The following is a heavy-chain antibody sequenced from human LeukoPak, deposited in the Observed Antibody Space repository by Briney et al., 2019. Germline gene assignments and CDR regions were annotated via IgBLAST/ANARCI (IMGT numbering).Heavy chain of an antibody. CDR1: GFTVSSNY. D-gene: IGHD3-22*01. J-gene: IGHJ4*02. V-gene: IGHV3-66*01. CDR2: MYSGGST. Sequence: GGSLRLSCAASGFTVSSNYMSWVRQAPGKGLEWVSVMYSGGSTYYADSGKGRFTISRDNSKNTLYLQMNSLRAEDTAVYYCAXXXXXXXXXXYFYRFDSWGQGTLVTVSS. CDR3: AXXXXXXXXXXYFYRFDS.